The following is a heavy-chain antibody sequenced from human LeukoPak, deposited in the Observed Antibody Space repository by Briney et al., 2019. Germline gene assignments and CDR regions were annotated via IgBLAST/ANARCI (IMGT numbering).Heavy chain of an antibody. CDR1: GYTFTSYG. V-gene: IGHV1-18*01. Sequence: ASVKVSCKASGYTFTSYGISWVRQAPGQGLEWMGWISAYNGNTNYAQKLQGRVTMTTDTSTSTAYMELRGLRSDDTAVYYCARLPHTSYYYYYMDVWGKGTTVTVSS. J-gene: IGHJ6*03. CDR3: ARLPHTSYYYYYMDV. CDR2: ISAYNGNT.